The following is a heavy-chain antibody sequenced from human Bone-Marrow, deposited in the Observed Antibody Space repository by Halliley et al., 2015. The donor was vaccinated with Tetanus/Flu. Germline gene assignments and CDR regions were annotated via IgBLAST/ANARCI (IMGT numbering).Heavy chain of an antibody. CDR1: GYSFTNYW. D-gene: IGHD1-26*01. CDR2: MYPGDSDT. V-gene: IGHV5-51*01. Sequence: VQLVQSGAEVKKPGESLKISCKASGYSFTNYWIGWVRQMPGKGLEWMGIMYPGDSDTRYSPSFEGQVTISADKSISTAYLQWRSLGASDTAIYFCARHGDDSGSYLYYFYGMDVWGPGTTVTVSS. J-gene: IGHJ6*02. CDR3: ARHGDDSGSYLYYFYGMDV.